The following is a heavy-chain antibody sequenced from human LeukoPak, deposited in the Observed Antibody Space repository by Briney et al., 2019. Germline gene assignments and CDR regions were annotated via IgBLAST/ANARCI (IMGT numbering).Heavy chain of an antibody. V-gene: IGHV3-33*01. CDR2: IWYDGSNK. J-gene: IGHJ3*02. CDR1: GFTFSSYG. D-gene: IGHD3-9*01. CDR3: ARDQLRYFDWFPRGAFDI. Sequence: PGGSLRLSCAASGFTFSSYGMHWVRQAPGKGLEWVAVIWYDGSNKYYADSVKGRFTISRDNSKNTLYLQMNSLRAEDTAVYYCARDQLRYFDWFPRGAFDIWGQGTMVTVSS.